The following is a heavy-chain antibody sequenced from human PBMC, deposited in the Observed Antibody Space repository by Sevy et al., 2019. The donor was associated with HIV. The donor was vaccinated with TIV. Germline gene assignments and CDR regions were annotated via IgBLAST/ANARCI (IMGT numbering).Heavy chain of an antibody. Sequence: GGSLRLSCAASGFTFSSYSMNWVRQAPGKGLEWVSYISSSSSTIYYAGSVKGRFTISRENAKNSRYLQMNSLGDEDRTVYYCAREGGYCSSTSCYHYYYMDVWGKGTTVTVSS. CDR2: ISSSSSTI. CDR1: GFTFSSYS. J-gene: IGHJ6*03. D-gene: IGHD2-2*01. CDR3: AREGGYCSSTSCYHYYYMDV. V-gene: IGHV3-48*02.